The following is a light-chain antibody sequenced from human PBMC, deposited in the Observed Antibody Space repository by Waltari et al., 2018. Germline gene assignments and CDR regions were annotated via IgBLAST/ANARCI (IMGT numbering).Light chain of an antibody. Sequence: DIQMTQSPSSLSASVGDRVTITCRASQSISSYLNWYQHKPGKAPNRLIYTASSLQSGVPSRFSGSGSVTDFTLTISSLQPEDFAAYYCQQSYSAPYTFGQGTKLEI. CDR2: TAS. J-gene: IGKJ2*01. V-gene: IGKV1-39*01. CDR1: QSISSY. CDR3: QQSYSAPYT.